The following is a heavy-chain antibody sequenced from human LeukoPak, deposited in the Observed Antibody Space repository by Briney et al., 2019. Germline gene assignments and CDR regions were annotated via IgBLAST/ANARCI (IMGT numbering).Heavy chain of an antibody. J-gene: IGHJ4*02. D-gene: IGHD5-18*01. V-gene: IGHV4-30-2*01. CDR2: IYHSGST. CDR3: ARARGYSYIVDY. Sequence: SQTLSLTCTVSGGSISSGGYYWSWIRQPPGKGLEWIGYIYHSGSTYYNPSLKSRVTISVDRSKNQFSLKLSSVTAADTAVYYCARARGYSYIVDYWGQGTLVTVSS. CDR1: GGSISSGGYY.